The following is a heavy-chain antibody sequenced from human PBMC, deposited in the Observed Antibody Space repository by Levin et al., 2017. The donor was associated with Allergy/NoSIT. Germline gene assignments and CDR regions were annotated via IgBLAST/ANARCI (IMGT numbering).Heavy chain of an antibody. CDR2: IYHSGST. J-gene: IGHJ4*02. CDR3: ASHDFWSGYAY. V-gene: IGHV4-30-2*01. Sequence: SETLSLTCAVSGGSISSGGYSWSWIRQPPGKGLEWIGYIYHSGSTYYNPSLKSRVTISVDRSKNQFSLKLSSVTAADTAVYYCASHDFWSGYAYWGQGTLVTVSS. D-gene: IGHD3-3*01. CDR1: GGSISSGGYS.